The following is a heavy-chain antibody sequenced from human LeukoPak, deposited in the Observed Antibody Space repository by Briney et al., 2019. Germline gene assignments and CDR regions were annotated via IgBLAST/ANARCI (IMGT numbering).Heavy chain of an antibody. CDR2: INHSGST. Sequence: SETLSLTCAVYGGSFSGYYWSWIRQPPGKGLEWIGEINHSGSTNYNPSLKSRVTMSVDTSKNQFSLKLSSVTAADTAVYYCARRIGVLYGMDVWGQGTTVTVSS. CDR3: ARRIGVLYGMDV. V-gene: IGHV4-34*01. D-gene: IGHD3-16*01. CDR1: GGSFSGYY. J-gene: IGHJ6*02.